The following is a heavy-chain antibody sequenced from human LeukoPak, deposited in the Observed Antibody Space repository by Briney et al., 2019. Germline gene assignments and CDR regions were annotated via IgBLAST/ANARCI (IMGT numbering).Heavy chain of an antibody. Sequence: ASVKVSCKASGYTFTSYAMNWVRQAPGQGLEWMGWISANSGDTESAQKFQGRLTMTTDTPTSTAYMELRSLRSDDTAVYYCARDGPYSSSSAWFDPWGQGTLVTVSS. CDR3: ARDGPYSSSSAWFDP. CDR2: ISANSGDT. D-gene: IGHD6-6*01. CDR1: GYTFTSYA. V-gene: IGHV1-18*01. J-gene: IGHJ5*02.